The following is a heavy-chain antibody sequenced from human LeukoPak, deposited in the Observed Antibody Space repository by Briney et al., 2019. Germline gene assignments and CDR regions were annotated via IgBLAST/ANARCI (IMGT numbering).Heavy chain of an antibody. CDR3: ARSIGYCTNGVCHDAFDI. V-gene: IGHV1-18*01. J-gene: IGHJ3*02. CDR2: ISAYNGNT. Sequence: GASVKVSCKASGYTFTSYGISWVRQAPGQGLEWMGWISAYNGNTNYAQKLQGRVTMTTDTSTSTAYMELRSLRSDDTAVYYCARSIGYCTNGVCHDAFDIWGQGTMVTVSS. CDR1: GYTFTSYG. D-gene: IGHD2-8*01.